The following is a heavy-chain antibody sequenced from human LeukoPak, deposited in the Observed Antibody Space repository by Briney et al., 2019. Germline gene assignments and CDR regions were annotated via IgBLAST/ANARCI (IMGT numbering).Heavy chain of an antibody. V-gene: IGHV3-30-3*01. J-gene: IGHJ4*02. Sequence: GGSLRLSCAASGFTFSSYAMHWVRQAPGKGLEWVAVISYDGSNKYYADSVKGRFTISRDNSKNTLYLQMNSLRAEDTAVYYCARGLVDYYGSGSYYLWGQGTLVTVSS. CDR1: GFTFSSYA. CDR2: ISYDGSNK. D-gene: IGHD3-10*01. CDR3: ARGLVDYYGSGSYYL.